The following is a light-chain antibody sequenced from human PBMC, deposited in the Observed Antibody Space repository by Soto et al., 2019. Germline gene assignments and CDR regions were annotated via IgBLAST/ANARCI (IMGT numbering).Light chain of an antibody. Sequence: DIVMTQSPASQAVSLCERATINCKSTSNIKNYLICYQQKPGQPPNLMYWASTRESGVPDRFSVSGSGTDFTLIISSLQAEDVAVYYCQQYFSAPYSFGQGTKLELK. CDR1: SNIKNY. CDR3: QQYFSAPYS. CDR2: WAS. J-gene: IGKJ2*03. V-gene: IGKV4-1*01.